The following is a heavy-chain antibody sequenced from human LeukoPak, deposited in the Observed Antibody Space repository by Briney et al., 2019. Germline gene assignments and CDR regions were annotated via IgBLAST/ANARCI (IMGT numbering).Heavy chain of an antibody. Sequence: SETLSLTCAVYGGSFSGYYXXXXXXXXXXXXXXXXXINHSGSTNYNPSLKSRATISVDTSKNQFSLKLSSVTAADTAVYYCARVGYGYNYYYGMDVWGQGTTVTVSS. CDR3: ARVGYGYNYYYGMDV. D-gene: IGHD5-18*01. CDR1: GGSFSGYY. V-gene: IGHV4-34*01. J-gene: IGHJ6*02. CDR2: INHSGST.